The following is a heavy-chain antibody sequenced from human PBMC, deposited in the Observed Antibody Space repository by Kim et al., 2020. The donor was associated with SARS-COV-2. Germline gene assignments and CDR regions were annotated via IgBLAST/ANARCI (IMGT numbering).Heavy chain of an antibody. V-gene: IGHV4-34*01. Sequence: SETLSLTCAVYGGSFSGYYWSWIRQTPGKGPEWIGEINNSGRTNYNPSLKSRVTISADMSKNQFSLKLTSVTAADTAVYYCARGGKGVAILHYFYYMDV. J-gene: IGHJ6*03. CDR1: GGSFSGYY. CDR3: ARGGKGVAILHYFYYMDV. CDR2: INNSGRT. D-gene: IGHD3-3*01.